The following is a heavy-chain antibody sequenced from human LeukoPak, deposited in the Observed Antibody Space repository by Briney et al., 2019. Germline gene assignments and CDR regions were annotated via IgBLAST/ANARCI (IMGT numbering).Heavy chain of an antibody. CDR1: GFTFSSYG. V-gene: IGHV3-23*01. Sequence: GGPLRLSCATSGFTFSSYGMSWVRQAPGKGLELVSSISGSGGSTYCADSVKGRFTISRDNSKSTLYLQLNSLRAEDTAVYYCAKARGSDYGDYVIFDYWGQGTLVTVSS. CDR2: ISGSGGST. J-gene: IGHJ4*02. CDR3: AKARGSDYGDYVIFDY. D-gene: IGHD4-17*01.